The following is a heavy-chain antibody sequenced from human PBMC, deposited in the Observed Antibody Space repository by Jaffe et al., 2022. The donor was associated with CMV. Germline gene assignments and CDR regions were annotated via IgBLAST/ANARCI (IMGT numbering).Heavy chain of an antibody. CDR1: GFTVSSNY. CDR3: ARGTNYYGSGSKLDY. J-gene: IGHJ4*02. V-gene: IGHV3-66*01. CDR2: IYSGGST. D-gene: IGHD3-10*01. Sequence: EVQLVESGGGLVQPGGSLRLSCAASGFTVSSNYMSWVRQAPGKGLEWVSVIYSGGSTYYADSVKGRFTISRDNSKNTLYLQMNSLRAEDTAVYYCARGTNYYGSGSKLDYWGQGTLVTVSS.